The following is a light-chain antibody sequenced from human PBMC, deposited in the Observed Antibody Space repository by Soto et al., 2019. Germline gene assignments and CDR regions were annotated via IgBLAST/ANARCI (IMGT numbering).Light chain of an antibody. Sequence: EIVLTQSPATLSLSPGERATLSCRASQSVSSYLAWYQQKPGQAPRLLIYDASNRATGIPARFSGSGSGTDFNLTISSLHTSHFAAYHCPQLSNSPPYTFGQGTNLEIK. CDR3: PQLSNSPPYT. CDR2: DAS. J-gene: IGKJ2*01. V-gene: IGKV3-11*01. CDR1: QSVSSY.